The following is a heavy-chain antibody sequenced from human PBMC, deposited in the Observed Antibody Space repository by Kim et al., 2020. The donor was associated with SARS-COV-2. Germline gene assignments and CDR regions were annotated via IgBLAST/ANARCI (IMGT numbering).Heavy chain of an antibody. J-gene: IGHJ4*02. CDR2: TT. CDR3: TTGEQLVQVY. Sequence: TTDYAAPVKGRFTISRDDSKNTLYLQMNSLKTEDTAVYYCTTGEQLVQVYWGQGTLVTVSS. D-gene: IGHD6-13*01. V-gene: IGHV3-15*01.